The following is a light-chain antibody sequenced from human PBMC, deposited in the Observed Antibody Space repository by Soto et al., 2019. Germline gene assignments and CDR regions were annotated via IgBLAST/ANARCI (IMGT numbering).Light chain of an antibody. J-gene: IGKJ1*01. CDR2: DAS. V-gene: IGKV1-33*01. CDR1: QDINNF. Sequence: DIQMTQSPSSLSASVGDSVTISCQASQDINNFLNWYQQRPGIAPKLLIYDASNLQTGVPSRFSGSGAGTDFTFTITNLQPEDIAIYYCQKYDDVPPTFGQGTKVEI. CDR3: QKYDDVPPT.